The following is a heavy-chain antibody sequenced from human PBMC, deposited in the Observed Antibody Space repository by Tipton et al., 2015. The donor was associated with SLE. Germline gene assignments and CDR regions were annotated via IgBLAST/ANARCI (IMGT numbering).Heavy chain of an antibody. CDR1: GGSIRTSSNF. D-gene: IGHD2-21*01. CDR2: VYHSGST. CDR3: ARGHPHIVVVIGGGWFDP. V-gene: IGHV4-39*07. J-gene: IGHJ5*02. Sequence: TLSLTCTVSGGSIRTSSNFWAWIRQPPGKRPEWIGNVYHSGSTYYNPSLKRRVTISVDTSKNQFSLKLSSVTAADTAVYYCARGHPHIVVVIGGGWFDPWGQGTLVTVSS.